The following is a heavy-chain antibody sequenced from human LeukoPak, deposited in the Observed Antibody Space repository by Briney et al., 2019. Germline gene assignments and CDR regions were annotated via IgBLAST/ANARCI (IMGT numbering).Heavy chain of an antibody. CDR3: TRGGRGETVALFET. D-gene: IGHD6-19*01. J-gene: IGHJ5*02. V-gene: IGHV6-1*01. CDR2: TYYRSKWYD. Sequence: SQTLSLTCAISGDSVSNNNAAWNWIRQSPSRGLEWQGRTYYRSKWYDDYAVSVKSRITINPDTSNDQVSLQLNSVTPEDTAIYYCTRGGRGETVALFETWGQGTLVTVSS. CDR1: GDSVSNNNAA.